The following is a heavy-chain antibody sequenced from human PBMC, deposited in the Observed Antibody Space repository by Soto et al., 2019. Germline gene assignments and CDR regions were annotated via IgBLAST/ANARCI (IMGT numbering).Heavy chain of an antibody. V-gene: IGHV1-2*02. D-gene: IGHD7-27*01. CDR1: GYTFSGPYTFSGPN. CDR3: ARVAPNWGSNAFDF. Sequence: ASVKVSCKASGYTFSGPYTFSGPNINWVRQAPGQGLEWMGWINPNTGATNYAEKFQGRVTMTRDTSVSTAYMELGSLRSDDTAVYFCARVAPNWGSNAFDFWGQGTMVTVSS. J-gene: IGHJ3*01. CDR2: INPNTGAT.